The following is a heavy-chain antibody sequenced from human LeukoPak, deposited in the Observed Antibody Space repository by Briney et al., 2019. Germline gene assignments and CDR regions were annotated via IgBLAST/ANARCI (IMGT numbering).Heavy chain of an antibody. CDR2: IKQDRSEK. V-gene: IGHV3-7*03. CDR3: AGAPLSSSWYGVDY. CDR1: GFTFTNYW. Sequence: GGSLRLSCAASGFTFTNYWMSWVRQAPGKGLELVANIKQDRSEKYYVDSVKGRFTISRDNAKNSLYLQMNSLRAEDTALYYCAGAPLSSSWYGVDYWGQGTLVTVSS. D-gene: IGHD6-13*01. J-gene: IGHJ4*02.